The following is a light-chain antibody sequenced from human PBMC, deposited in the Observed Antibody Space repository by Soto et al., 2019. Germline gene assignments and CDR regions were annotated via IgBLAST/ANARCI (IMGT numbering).Light chain of an antibody. Sequence: QAVVTQEPSLTVSPGGTVTLTCGSSTGAVTSGHYLYWFQQKSGQAPRTLIYDTSNKHSWTPARFSGSLFGGKAALTLSGAQPEDEAEYYCLLFYGGTGVFGGGTKLTVL. CDR3: LLFYGGTGV. J-gene: IGLJ2*01. CDR1: TGAVTSGHY. CDR2: DTS. V-gene: IGLV7-46*01.